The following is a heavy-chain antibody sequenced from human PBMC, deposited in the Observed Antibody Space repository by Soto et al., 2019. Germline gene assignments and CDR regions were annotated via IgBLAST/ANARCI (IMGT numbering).Heavy chain of an antibody. CDR3: ARPYCSGGSCYLIFDY. J-gene: IGHJ4*02. D-gene: IGHD2-15*01. CDR1: GGSFSGYY. V-gene: IGHV4-34*01. CDR2: INHSGST. Sequence: PSXTLSLTCAVYGGSFSGYYWSWIVQPPGKGLEWIGEINHSGSTNYNPSLKSRVTISVDTSKNQFSLKLSSVTAAHTAVYYCARPYCSGGSCYLIFDYWGQGTLVTVSS.